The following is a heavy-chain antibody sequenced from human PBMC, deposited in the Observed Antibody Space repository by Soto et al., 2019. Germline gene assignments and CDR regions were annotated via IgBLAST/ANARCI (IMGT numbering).Heavy chain of an antibody. CDR3: ARCPDNSGFYLFGD. CDR2: IIPLLGTT. J-gene: IGHJ4*02. V-gene: IGHV1-69*13. D-gene: IGHD3-22*01. Sequence: SVKFSCKTPRVSLDRYALSWVRQAPGQGLEWMGGIIPLLGTTKYAQKFQGRVTIIADEYTSTAYMELSSLRSEDTAVYYCARCPDNSGFYLFGDWGQGPLVTVSS. CDR1: RVSLDRYA.